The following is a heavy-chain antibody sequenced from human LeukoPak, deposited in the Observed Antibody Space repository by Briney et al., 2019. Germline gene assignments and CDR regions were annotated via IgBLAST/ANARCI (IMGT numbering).Heavy chain of an antibody. CDR3: ARVQKGIAAAGTGGGWFDP. CDR1: GFTFSSYS. D-gene: IGHD6-13*01. CDR2: ISSSSSTI. V-gene: IGHV3-48*04. Sequence: GGSLRLSCAASGFTFSSYSMNWVRQAPGKGLEWVSYISSSSSTIYYADSVKGRFTISRDNAKNSLYLQMNSLRAEDTAVYYCARVQKGIAAAGTGGGWFDPWGQGTLVTVSA. J-gene: IGHJ5*02.